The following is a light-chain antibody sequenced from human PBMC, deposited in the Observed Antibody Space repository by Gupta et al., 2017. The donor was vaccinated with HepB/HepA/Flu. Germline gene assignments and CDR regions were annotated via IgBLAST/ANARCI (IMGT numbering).Light chain of an antibody. J-gene: IGKJ2*04. CDR3: QQRYSNPPMRS. CDR2: AAS. CDR1: QSISSY. V-gene: IGKV1-39*01. Sequence: DIQMTQSPSSLSASVGDRVTITCRASQSISSYLNWYQQKPGKAPKLLIYAASSLQSGVTSRFSGSGAGTDFTLTISSRQPEDFATYYCQQRYSNPPMRSFGQGTKLEIK.